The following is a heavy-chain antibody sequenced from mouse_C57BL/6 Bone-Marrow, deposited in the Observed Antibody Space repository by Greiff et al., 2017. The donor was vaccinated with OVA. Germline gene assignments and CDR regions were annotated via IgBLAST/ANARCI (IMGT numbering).Heavy chain of an antibody. Sequence: QVQLQQSGAELMKPGASVKLSCKATGYTFTGYWIEWVKQRPGHGLEWIGEILPGSGSTNSNEKFKGKATLTADTSSNTAYMQLSSLTTEDSAIYYCARWGWDPVYWYFDVWGTGTTVTVSS. CDR2: ILPGSGST. CDR3: ARWGWDPVYWYFDV. J-gene: IGHJ1*03. D-gene: IGHD4-1*01. V-gene: IGHV1-9*01. CDR1: GYTFTGYW.